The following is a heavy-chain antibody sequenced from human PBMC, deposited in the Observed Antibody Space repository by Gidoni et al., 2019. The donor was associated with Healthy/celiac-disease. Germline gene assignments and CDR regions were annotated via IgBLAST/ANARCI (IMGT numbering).Heavy chain of an antibody. D-gene: IGHD5-12*01. V-gene: IGHV3-66*02. Sequence: EVQLVESGGGLVQPGGSLRLSCAAAGFTVSSNYMGWVRQAPGKGLEWVSVIYSGGSTYYADSVKGRFTISRDNSKNTLYLQMNSLRAEDTAVYYCARDQYGDGYNSNYWGQGTLVTVSS. CDR2: IYSGGST. CDR1: GFTVSSNY. J-gene: IGHJ4*02. CDR3: ARDQYGDGYNSNY.